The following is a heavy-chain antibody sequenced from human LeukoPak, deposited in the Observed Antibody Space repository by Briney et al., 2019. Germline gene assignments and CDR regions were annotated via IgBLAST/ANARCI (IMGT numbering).Heavy chain of an antibody. CDR1: GFTFSSYW. D-gene: IGHD2/OR15-2a*01. V-gene: IGHV3-7*01. CDR2: IKQDGSEK. Sequence: GGSLRLSCAASGFTFSSYWMSWVRQAPGKGLEWVANIKQDGSEKYYVDSVKGRFTISRDNAKNTLYLQMNSLRAEDTAVYYCVKDHYFSFEYWGQGTLVTVSS. J-gene: IGHJ4*02. CDR3: VKDHYFSFEY.